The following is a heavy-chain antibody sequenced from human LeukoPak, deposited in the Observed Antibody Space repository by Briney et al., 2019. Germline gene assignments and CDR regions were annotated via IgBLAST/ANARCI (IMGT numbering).Heavy chain of an antibody. J-gene: IGHJ4*02. CDR3: ATTLYSIVPAVDDYFDS. D-gene: IGHD2/OR15-2a*01. Sequence: GGSLRLSCAASGFTFSNYNMNWVRQAPGKGLEWVSSISSSSIYISYADSVKGRFTISRDNTKNALYLQMNSLRAEDTAVFYCATTLYSIVPAVDDYFDSWGQGTLVTVSS. CDR1: GFTFSNYN. V-gene: IGHV3-21*01. CDR2: ISSSSIYI.